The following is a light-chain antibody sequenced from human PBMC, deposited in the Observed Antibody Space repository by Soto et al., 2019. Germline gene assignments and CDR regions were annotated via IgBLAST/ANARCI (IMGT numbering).Light chain of an antibody. Sequence: EIVLTQSPGTLSVSPGARATRSCRASQSVSSSYLAWYQQKPGQAPRLLIYDASTRATGIPARFSGSGSGTDFTLTISSLEPEDFAVYYCQQRSNWRSITFGQGTRLEIK. CDR2: DAS. V-gene: IGKV3D-20*02. J-gene: IGKJ5*01. CDR3: QQRSNWRSIT. CDR1: QSVSSSY.